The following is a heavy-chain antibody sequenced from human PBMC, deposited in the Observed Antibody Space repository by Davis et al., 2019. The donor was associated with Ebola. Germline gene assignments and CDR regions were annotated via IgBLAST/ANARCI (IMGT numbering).Heavy chain of an antibody. CDR1: GFTFSSYS. CDR3: ARDGVENWFDP. V-gene: IGHV3-21*04. J-gene: IGHJ5*02. D-gene: IGHD3-10*01. Sequence: PGGSLRLSCAASGFTFSSYSMNWVRQAPGKGLEWVSSISSSSSYIYYADSVKGRFTISRDNSKNTLYLQMNSLRAEDTAVYYCARDGVENWFDPWGQGTLVTVSS. CDR2: ISSSSSYI.